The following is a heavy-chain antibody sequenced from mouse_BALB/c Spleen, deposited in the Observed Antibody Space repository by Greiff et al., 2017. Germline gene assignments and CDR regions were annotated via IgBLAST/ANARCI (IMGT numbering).Heavy chain of an antibody. CDR1: GFTFNPYA. CDR3: VRSTRTMRYVDG. CDR2: IRSKRNNYAT. J-gene: IGHJ1*01. Sequence: EVQLVESGGGLVQPTGSLKLSCAASGFTFNPYAMNWVRQAPGQGLEWVARIRSKRNNYATYYADSVKDRFTISRDESQSMLYLQMNNLKTEDTAMYYGVRSTRTMRYVDGGGAGTTVTVSS. V-gene: IGHV10-1*02.